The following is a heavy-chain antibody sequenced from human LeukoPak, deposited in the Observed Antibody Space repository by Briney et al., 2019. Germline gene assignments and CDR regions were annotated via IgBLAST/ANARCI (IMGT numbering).Heavy chain of an antibody. CDR3: ARAPEMDEFLGYFDY. J-gene: IGHJ4*02. Sequence: PSETLSLTCAVSGGSISSGGYSWSWIRQPPGKGLEWIGYIYHSGSTYYNPSLKSRVTISVDRSKNQFSLKLSSVTAADTAVYYCARAPEMDEFLGYFDYWGQGTLVTVSS. V-gene: IGHV4-30-2*01. D-gene: IGHD5-24*01. CDR2: IYHSGST. CDR1: GGSISSGGYS.